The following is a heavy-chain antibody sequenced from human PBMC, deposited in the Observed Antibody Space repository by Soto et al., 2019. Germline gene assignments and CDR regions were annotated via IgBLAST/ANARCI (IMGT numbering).Heavy chain of an antibody. CDR1: GFTFDDYA. Sequence: SLRLSCAASGFTFDDYAMHWVRQAPGKGLEWVSGISWNSGSIGYADSVKGRFTISRDNAKNSLYLQMNSLRAEDTALYYCAKGGYSGYDSYYYYYMDVWGKGTTVTVSS. CDR3: AKGGYSGYDSYYYYYMDV. J-gene: IGHJ6*03. D-gene: IGHD5-12*01. CDR2: ISWNSGSI. V-gene: IGHV3-9*01.